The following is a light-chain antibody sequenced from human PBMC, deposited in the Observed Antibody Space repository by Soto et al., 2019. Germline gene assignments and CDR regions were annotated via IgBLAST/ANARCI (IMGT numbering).Light chain of an antibody. CDR1: NSGVVNYEY. J-gene: IGLJ1*01. CDR3: LSYGKV. CDR2: EGR. V-gene: IGLV2-23*01. Sequence: QSALTQPASVSGSPGQSITMSCTGINSGVVNYEYVSWYQQFPDKAPKLIIYEGRERPSGVSDRFSGSKSDNAASLTISALQTEDEAEYFCLSYGKVFGTGTKVTVL.